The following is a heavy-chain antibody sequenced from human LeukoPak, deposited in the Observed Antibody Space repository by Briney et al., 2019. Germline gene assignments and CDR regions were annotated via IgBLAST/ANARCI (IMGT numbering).Heavy chain of an antibody. CDR3: ARMTTVTNDY. D-gene: IGHD4-17*01. CDR1: GFTFSSYG. CDR2: ISSSSSYI. J-gene: IGHJ4*02. V-gene: IGHV3-21*01. Sequence: GGSLRLSCAASGFTFSSYGMNWVRQAPGKGLEWVSAISSSSSYIYYADSVKGRFTISRDNAKNSLYLQMNSLRAEDTAVYYSARMTTVTNDYWGQGTLVTVSS.